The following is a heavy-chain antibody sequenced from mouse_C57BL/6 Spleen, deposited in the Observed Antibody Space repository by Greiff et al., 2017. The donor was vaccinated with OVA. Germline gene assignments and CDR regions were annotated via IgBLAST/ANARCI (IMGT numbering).Heavy chain of an antibody. CDR3: ASTAQVWFAY. Sequence: EVQLQQSGPGLVKPSQSLSLTCSVTGYSITSGYYWNWIRQFPGNKLEWMGYISYDGSNNYNPSLKNRISITRDTSKNQFFLKLNSVTTEDTATYYCASTAQVWFAYWGQGTLVTVSA. D-gene: IGHD3-2*02. CDR1: GYSITSGYY. J-gene: IGHJ3*01. V-gene: IGHV3-6*01. CDR2: ISYDGSN.